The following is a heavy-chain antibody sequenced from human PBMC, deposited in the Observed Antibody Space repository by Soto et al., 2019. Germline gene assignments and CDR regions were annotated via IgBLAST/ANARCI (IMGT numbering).Heavy chain of an antibody. V-gene: IGHV1-18*01. Sequence: ASVKVSCKASGYTFTSYGISWVRQAPGQGLEWMGWISAYNCNTNYAQKLQGRVTMTTDTSTSTAYMELRSLRSDDTAVYYCARDFGLERPNWFDPWGQGTLVTVSS. CDR2: ISAYNCNT. CDR1: GYTFTSYG. CDR3: ARDFGLERPNWFDP. D-gene: IGHD1-1*01. J-gene: IGHJ5*02.